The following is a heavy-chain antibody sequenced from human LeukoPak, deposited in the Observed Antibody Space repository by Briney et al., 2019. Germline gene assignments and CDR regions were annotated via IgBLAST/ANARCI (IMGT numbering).Heavy chain of an antibody. D-gene: IGHD5-18*01. CDR3: ARDHTAMANWFDP. CDR2: INPNSGGT. J-gene: IGHJ5*02. Sequence: ASVKVSCKASGYTFTSYYMHWVRQAPGQGLEWMGWINPNSGGTNYAQKFQGRVTMTRDTSISTAYMELSRLRSDDTAVYYCARDHTAMANWFDPWGQGTLVTVSS. CDR1: GYTFTSYY. V-gene: IGHV1-2*02.